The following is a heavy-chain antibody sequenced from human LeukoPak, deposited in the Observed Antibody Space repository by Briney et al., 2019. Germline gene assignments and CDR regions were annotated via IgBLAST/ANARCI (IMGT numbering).Heavy chain of an antibody. D-gene: IGHD6-25*01. CDR3: AKEPTSYASGWYFQH. CDR2: ISGGSGST. J-gene: IGHJ1*01. Sequence: GGSLRLSCAASGFTFSKYAMTWVRQAPGKGLEWVSGISGGSGSTYYADSVKGRFTISRDNPKNTLDLQMYSLRAEDTAVYYCAKEPTSYASGWYFQHWGQGTLVTVSS. CDR1: GFTFSKYA. V-gene: IGHV3-23*01.